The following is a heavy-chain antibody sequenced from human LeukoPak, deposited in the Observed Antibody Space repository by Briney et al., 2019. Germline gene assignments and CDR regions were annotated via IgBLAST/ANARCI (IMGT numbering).Heavy chain of an antibody. V-gene: IGHV3-23*01. J-gene: IGHJ4*02. CDR3: ARDDSFQDIVVVPHPDIGF. Sequence: GGSLRLSGAASAFTFANNAMSWVRQAPGKGLEGVSAITGSGGSTYSAGSVKGELTLSRDNSKYTLFLQMNSLRAEETAVYFCARDDSFQDIVVVPHPDIGFWGLGTLVTVSS. CDR1: AFTFANNA. CDR2: ITGSGGST. D-gene: IGHD2-2*01.